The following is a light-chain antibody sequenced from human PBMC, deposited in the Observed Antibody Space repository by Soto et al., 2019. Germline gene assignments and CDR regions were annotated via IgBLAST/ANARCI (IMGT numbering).Light chain of an antibody. V-gene: IGLV1-44*01. CDR1: ASNLGGNP. CDR3: AAWDDSLDEYV. CDR2: SSI. Sequence: QSVLTQPPSVSGTPGQKVSISCSGSASNLGGNPVNWYQHLPGAAPKLLIYSSIYRPSGVPARMSASKSGTSASLAISGLQSEDEADYYCAAWDDSLDEYVFGTGTKLTVL. J-gene: IGLJ1*01.